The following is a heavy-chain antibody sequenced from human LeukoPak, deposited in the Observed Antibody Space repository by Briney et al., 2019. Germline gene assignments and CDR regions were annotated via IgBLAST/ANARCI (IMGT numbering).Heavy chain of an antibody. Sequence: GASVKVSCTASGYTFTSYGISWVRQAPGQGLEWMGWISAYNGNTNYAQKLQGRVTMTTDTSTSTAYMELRSLRSDDTAVYYCARDHPDYYDSSGYYSYYYYGMDVWGQGTTVTVSS. D-gene: IGHD3-22*01. J-gene: IGHJ6*02. V-gene: IGHV1-18*01. CDR2: ISAYNGNT. CDR1: GYTFTSYG. CDR3: ARDHPDYYDSSGYYSYYYYGMDV.